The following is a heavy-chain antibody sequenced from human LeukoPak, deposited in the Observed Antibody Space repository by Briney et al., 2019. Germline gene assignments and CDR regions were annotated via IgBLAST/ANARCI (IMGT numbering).Heavy chain of an antibody. D-gene: IGHD3-16*01. CDR3: ARHKGLLGGYFDY. J-gene: IGHJ4*02. Sequence: GESLQISCKGSGYSFTSYWIGWVRQMPGKGLEWRGIIYSGDSDARYSPSFQGQVTISADKSISTAYLQWSSLKASDIAMYYCARHKGLLGGYFDYWGQGTLVTVSS. CDR1: GYSFTSYW. V-gene: IGHV5-51*01. CDR2: IYSGDSDA.